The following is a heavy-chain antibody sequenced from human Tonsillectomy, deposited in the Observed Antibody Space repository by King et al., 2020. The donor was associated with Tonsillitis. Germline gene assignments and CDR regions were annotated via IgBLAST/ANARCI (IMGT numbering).Heavy chain of an antibody. Sequence: VQLVESGGGLVKPGGSLRLSCGASGFTFSSFKMNWVRQAPGEGLEWVSSISRSSSYKYYADSVKGRFTISRDNAKNSLYLQMSSLRPEDTAVYYCARSGDEYDFWGQGTLVAVSS. V-gene: IGHV3-21*01. D-gene: IGHD5-12*01. CDR2: ISRSSSYK. CDR1: GFTFSSFK. CDR3: ARSGDEYDF. J-gene: IGHJ4*02.